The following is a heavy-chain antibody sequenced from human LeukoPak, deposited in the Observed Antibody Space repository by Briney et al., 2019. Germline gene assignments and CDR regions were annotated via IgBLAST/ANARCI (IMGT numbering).Heavy chain of an antibody. CDR3: ARDLGSGYDGGFDY. J-gene: IGHJ4*02. CDR2: ITSSSSYT. D-gene: IGHD5-12*01. CDR1: GFTFSTYA. Sequence: PGGSLRLSCAASGFTFSTYAMSWVRQAPGEGLEWVSYITSSSSYTNYADSVQGRFTISRDNANNSLYLHMNSLRAEDTAVYYCARDLGSGYDGGFDYWGQGTLVTVSS. V-gene: IGHV3-11*05.